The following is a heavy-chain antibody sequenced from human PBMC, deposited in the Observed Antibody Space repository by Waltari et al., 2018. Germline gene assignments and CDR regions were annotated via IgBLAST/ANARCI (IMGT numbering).Heavy chain of an antibody. Sequence: QVQLVQSGAEVKRPGSSVTVSCRASGGIFTNYAISWVRQAPGQGMGWMGGIIPIFGTTKYEGKYQGRATITSDESTSTAYMELSRLRPEDTAVYFCARDLGAMKVTSALEIWGQGTRVTVSS. CDR3: ARDLGAMKVTSALEI. D-gene: IGHD2-21*02. CDR1: GGIFTNYA. V-gene: IGHV1-69*05. J-gene: IGHJ3*02. CDR2: IIPIFGTT.